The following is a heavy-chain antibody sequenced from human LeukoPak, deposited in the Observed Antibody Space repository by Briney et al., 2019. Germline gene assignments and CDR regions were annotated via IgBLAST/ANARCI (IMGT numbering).Heavy chain of an antibody. D-gene: IGHD4-11*01. J-gene: IGHJ4*02. CDR2: INYSRNKI. V-gene: IGHV3-48*02. Sequence: GGSLRLSCVAYNFSFTAYNMNWVRQAAGKGLEWISYINYSRNKISYADSVKGRFSVFRDNDKNAVYLQMNSLTDEDTAIYYCARDWGYGYSDQWGQGTLVTVSS. CDR1: NFSFTAYN. CDR3: ARDWGYGYSDQ.